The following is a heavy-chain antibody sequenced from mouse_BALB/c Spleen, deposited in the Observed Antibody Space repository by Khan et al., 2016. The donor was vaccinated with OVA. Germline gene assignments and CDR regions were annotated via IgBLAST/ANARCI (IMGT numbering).Heavy chain of an antibody. Sequence: EVELVESGGGLVQPGGSLKLSCAASGFTFSSYGMSWVRQTPDKRLELVATITSNGGSTYYPDSVKGRFTISRDNAKNTLYLQMSSLKSEDTAMYYCARMARTINWGQGTTLTVSS. J-gene: IGHJ2*01. CDR1: GFTFSSYG. CDR3: ARMARTIN. CDR2: ITSNGGST. V-gene: IGHV5-6-3*01.